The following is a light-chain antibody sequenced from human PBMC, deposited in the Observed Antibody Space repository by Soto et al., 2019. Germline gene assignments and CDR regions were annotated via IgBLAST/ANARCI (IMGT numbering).Light chain of an antibody. CDR1: SSNIGNSY. V-gene: IGLV1-51*01. CDR2: GTS. J-gene: IGLJ2*01. CDR3: ATWDDNVDGPV. Sequence: QSVLTQPPSVSAAPGQKVTISCSGSSSNIGNSYVFWYQQLPGTAPKLLIYGTSNRPSGIPDRFSGSKSATSASLAISGLQSEDEGDYYCATWDDNVDGPVFGGGTKLTVL.